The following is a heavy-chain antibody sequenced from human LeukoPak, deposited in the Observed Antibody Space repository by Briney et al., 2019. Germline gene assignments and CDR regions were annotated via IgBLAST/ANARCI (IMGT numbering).Heavy chain of an antibody. Sequence: ASVKVSCKASGYTFTSYGISWVQQAPGQGLEWMGWISAYNGNTNYAQKLQGSVTMTPDTSTSTAYMELRSPRSDDTAVYYCARVEPYVTIVGVVIPNWFDPWGQGTLVTVSS. D-gene: IGHD3-3*01. CDR3: ARVEPYVTIVGVVIPNWFDP. CDR1: GYTFTSYG. J-gene: IGHJ5*02. V-gene: IGHV1-18*01. CDR2: ISAYNGNT.